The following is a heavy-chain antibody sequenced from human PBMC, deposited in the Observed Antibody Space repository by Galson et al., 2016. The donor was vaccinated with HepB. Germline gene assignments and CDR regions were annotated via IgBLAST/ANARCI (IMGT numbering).Heavy chain of an antibody. J-gene: IGHJ4*02. CDR2: INPRDGTT. CDR1: GYTFTTNY. Sequence: SVKVSCKASGYTFTTNYIHWVRQAPGRGLEWMGMINPRDGTTTYAQTLQGRVTMTRDTSTSGVDMELSSLRSEDTAVYYCARIFIGTGGRGFDQWGQGAPVTVSS. CDR3: ARIFIGTGGRGFDQ. D-gene: IGHD6-13*01. V-gene: IGHV1-46*04.